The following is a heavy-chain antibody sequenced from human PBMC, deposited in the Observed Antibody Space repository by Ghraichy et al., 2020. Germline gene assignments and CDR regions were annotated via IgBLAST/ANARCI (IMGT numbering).Heavy chain of an antibody. CDR3: ARRVAAVATGGYYFDF. D-gene: IGHD6-13*01. J-gene: IGHJ4*02. V-gene: IGHV1-18*04. CDR2: ISVYNGNT. CDR1: GYTFTSYG. Sequence: ASVKVSCKASGYTFTSYGISWVRQAPGQRLEWMGWISVYNGNTMYAQKVQGRVTMTTDTSTSTAYMELRSLISDDTAVYYCARRVAAVATGGYYFDFWGQGPLVTVSS.